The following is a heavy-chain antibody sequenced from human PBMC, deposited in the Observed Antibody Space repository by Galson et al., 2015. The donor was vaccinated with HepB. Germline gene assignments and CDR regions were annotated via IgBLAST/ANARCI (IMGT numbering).Heavy chain of an antibody. CDR3: ARASLGMATIYYFDY. CDR1: GYTFTGYY. CDR2: INPNSGGT. Sequence: SVKVSCKASGYTFTGYYMHWVRQAPGQGLEWMGWINPNSGGTNYAQKFQGSVTMTRDTSISTAYMELSRLRSDDTAVYYCARASLGMATIYYFDYWGQGTLVTVSS. J-gene: IGHJ4*02. D-gene: IGHD5-24*01. V-gene: IGHV1-2*02.